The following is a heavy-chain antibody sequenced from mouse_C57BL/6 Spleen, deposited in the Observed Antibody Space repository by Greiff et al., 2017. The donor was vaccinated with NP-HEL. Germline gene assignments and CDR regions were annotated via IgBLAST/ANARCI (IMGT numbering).Heavy chain of an antibody. Sequence: EVQLQQSGPVLVKPGASVKMSCKASGYTFTDYYMNWAKQSHGKSLEWIGVINPYNGGTSYNQKFKGKATLTVDKSSSTAYMELNSLTSEDSAVYYCARGREFDYWGQGTTLTVSS. CDR2: INPYNGGT. CDR1: GYTFTDYY. J-gene: IGHJ2*01. CDR3: ARGREFDY. V-gene: IGHV1-19*01.